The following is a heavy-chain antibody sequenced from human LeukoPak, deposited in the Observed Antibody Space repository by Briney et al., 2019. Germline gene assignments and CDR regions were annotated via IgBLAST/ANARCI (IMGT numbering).Heavy chain of an antibody. CDR1: GFTFSSYA. Sequence: GGSLRLSCAASGFTFSSYAMSWVRRAPGKRLEWVSAISGSGGSTFYADSGKGRFTISRDNSKNTLYLQMNSLRAEDTAVYYCAKQPVPYGDRYYFDYWGQGTLVTVSS. CDR2: ISGSGGST. CDR3: AKQPVPYGDRYYFDY. V-gene: IGHV3-23*01. D-gene: IGHD4-17*01. J-gene: IGHJ4*02.